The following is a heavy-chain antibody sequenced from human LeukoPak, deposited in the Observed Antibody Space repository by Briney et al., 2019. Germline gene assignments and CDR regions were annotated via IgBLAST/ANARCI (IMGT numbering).Heavy chain of an antibody. D-gene: IGHD4-23*01. CDR3: ATGGNSYPLDI. V-gene: IGHV4-39*07. Sequence: SETLSLTCTVSGGSISSSSYYWGWIRQPPGKGLEWIGTIYYSGSTYYNPSLKSRVTISVDTSNNQFFLKLSSVTAADTAVYCCATGGNSYPLDIWGQGTMVTVSS. J-gene: IGHJ3*02. CDR1: GGSISSSSYY. CDR2: IYYSGST.